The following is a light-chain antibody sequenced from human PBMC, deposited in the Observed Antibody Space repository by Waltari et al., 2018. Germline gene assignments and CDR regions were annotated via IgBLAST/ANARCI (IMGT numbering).Light chain of an antibody. CDR2: DGN. V-gene: IGLV2-8*01. CDR3: SSYGGKNNLI. CDR1: SSDIGGYKF. Sequence: QSALTQPPSASGSPGQSVTISCTGTSSDIGGYKFVSWFQQHPGKAPNVGLYDGNERPSGLPDRFSGSKSGSTATLTVSGLQAEDEADYYCSSYGGKNNLIFGGGTTLTV. J-gene: IGLJ2*01.